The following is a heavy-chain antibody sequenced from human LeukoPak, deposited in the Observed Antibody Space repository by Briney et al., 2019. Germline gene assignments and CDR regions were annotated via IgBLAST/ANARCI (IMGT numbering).Heavy chain of an antibody. D-gene: IGHD3-10*01. V-gene: IGHV4-61*01. CDR3: ARAGIRYYYSI. CDR1: GGSVSSGSYY. Sequence: SETLSLTCTVSGGSVSSGSYYWSWIRQPPGEGLEWIGYISYSGSTNYNPSLKSRVTISVDTSNNQFSLKLSSVTAADTAVYYCARAGIRYYYSIWGQGTMVTVSS. J-gene: IGHJ3*02. CDR2: ISYSGST.